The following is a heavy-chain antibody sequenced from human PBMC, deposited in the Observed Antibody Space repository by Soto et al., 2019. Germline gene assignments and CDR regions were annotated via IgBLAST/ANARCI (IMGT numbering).Heavy chain of an antibody. J-gene: IGHJ4*02. Sequence: QVQLVESGGGVVQPGRSLRLSCAASGFTFSRYTMHWVLQAPGKGLEWVAVISYDGSNKYYADSVKGRFIISRDNFKNTLYLQMNSLRAEDTAVYYCARDRDLVVVSHFDYWGQGTLVTVSS. V-gene: IGHV3-30-3*01. CDR1: GFTFSRYT. CDR2: ISYDGSNK. CDR3: ARDRDLVVVSHFDY. D-gene: IGHD3-22*01.